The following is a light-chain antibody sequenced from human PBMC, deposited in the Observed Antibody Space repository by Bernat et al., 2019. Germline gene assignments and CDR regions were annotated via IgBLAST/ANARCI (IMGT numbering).Light chain of an antibody. CDR1: QSVSSN. Sequence: EIVMTQSPATLSVSPGERATLSCRASQSVSSNLAWYQQKPGQAPMLLIYGASTRATGIPARFSGSGSGTEFTLTISSLQSEDFAVYYCQQDNNWPPMYTFGQGTKLEIK. CDR3: QQDNNWPPMYT. CDR2: GAS. J-gene: IGKJ2*01. V-gene: IGKV3D-15*01.